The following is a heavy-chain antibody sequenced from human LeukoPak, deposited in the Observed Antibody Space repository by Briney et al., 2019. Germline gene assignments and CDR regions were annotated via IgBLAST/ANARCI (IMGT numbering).Heavy chain of an antibody. CDR2: INPNSGGT. D-gene: IGHD3-22*01. CDR3: ARRRSYYDSSGYYGGPTY. V-gene: IGHV1-2*02. CDR1: GYTFTGYY. J-gene: IGHJ4*02. Sequence: ASVKVSCKASGYTFTGYYMHWVRQAPGQGLEWMGWINPNSGGTNYAQKFQGRVTMTRDTSISTAYMELSRLRSDDTAVYYCARRRSYYDSSGYYGGPTYLGQGTLVTVSS.